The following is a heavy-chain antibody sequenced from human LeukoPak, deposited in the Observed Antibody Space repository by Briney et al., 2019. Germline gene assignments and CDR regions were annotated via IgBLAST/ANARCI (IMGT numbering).Heavy chain of an antibody. CDR2: ISSSSTYI. V-gene: IGHV3-21*01. Sequence: GGSLRPSCAASGFIFSDNSMSWVRQAPGKGLEWVSSISSSSTYIYYADSVTGRFANSRDNAKNSLYLQMNSLTAEDTAVYYCASGTMSTYDYWGQGTLVTVSS. J-gene: IGHJ4*02. CDR1: GFIFSDNS. CDR3: ASGTMSTYDY. D-gene: IGHD1-1*01.